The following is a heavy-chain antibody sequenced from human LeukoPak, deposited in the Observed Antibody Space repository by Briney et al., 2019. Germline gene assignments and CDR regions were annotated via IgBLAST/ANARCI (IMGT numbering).Heavy chain of an antibody. Sequence: RASVKVSCKASGGTFSSYAISWVRQAPGQGLEWMGRIIPILGIANYAQKFQGRVTITADKSTSTAYMELSSLRSEDTAVYYCATRIRYSGSLTPNHYFDYWGQGTLVTVSS. J-gene: IGHJ4*02. D-gene: IGHD1-26*01. CDR3: ATRIRYSGSLTPNHYFDY. CDR2: IIPILGIA. V-gene: IGHV1-69*04. CDR1: GGTFSSYA.